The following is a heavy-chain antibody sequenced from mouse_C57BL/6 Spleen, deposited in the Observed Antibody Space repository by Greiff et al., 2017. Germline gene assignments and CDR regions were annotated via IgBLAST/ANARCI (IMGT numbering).Heavy chain of an antibody. V-gene: IGHV1-39*01. CDR2: INPNYGTT. CDR1: GYSFTDYY. J-gene: IGHJ4*01. Sequence: EVQLQQSGPELVKPGASVKISCKASGYSFTDYYMHWVKQSHGQSLEWIGVINPNYGTTSYNQKFQGKDTLAVDQTSSTAYMQLNSLTSEDSAVYYWARGEHEGAMDYWGQGTSVTVSA. CDR3: ARGEHEGAMDY.